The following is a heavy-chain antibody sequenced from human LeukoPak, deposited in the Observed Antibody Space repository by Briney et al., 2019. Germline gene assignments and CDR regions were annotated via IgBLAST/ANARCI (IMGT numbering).Heavy chain of an antibody. CDR1: GFTVSSND. Sequence: GGSLRLSCAASGFTVSSNDMSWVRQAPGKGLEWVSVFYSGVSAYYADSVKGRFTISRDHSKNTLYLQMNSLRAEDTAVYYCASLLSGYFQHWGQGTLVTVSS. D-gene: IGHD1-26*01. J-gene: IGHJ1*01. CDR2: FYSGVSA. CDR3: ASLLSGYFQH. V-gene: IGHV3-53*01.